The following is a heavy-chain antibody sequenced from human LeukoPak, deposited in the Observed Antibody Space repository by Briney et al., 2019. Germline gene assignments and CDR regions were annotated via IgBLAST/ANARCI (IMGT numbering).Heavy chain of an antibody. Sequence: PGGSLRLSCAASGFTLSNYNMNWVRQAPGKGLEWVSSISSRSSDIDYADSVKGRFTISRDDAKNSLSLQMNSLTAEDTAVYYCARKNPFVTDWGQGTLVTVSS. D-gene: IGHD1-14*01. CDR3: ARKNPFVTD. V-gene: IGHV3-21*01. CDR1: GFTLSNYN. CDR2: ISSRSSDI. J-gene: IGHJ4*02.